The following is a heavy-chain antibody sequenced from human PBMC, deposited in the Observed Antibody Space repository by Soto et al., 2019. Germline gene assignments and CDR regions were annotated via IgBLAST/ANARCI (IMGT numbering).Heavy chain of an antibody. Sequence: GASVKVSCKASGYTFASYNINWVRQVPGQGLEWMGWMNPNNGETGFAQKFLGRVTMTRNTSIRTVYLELNSLRSEDTAVYYCARSGRYLGWFPWFDPWGQGTLVTVSS. D-gene: IGHD3-3*01. J-gene: IGHJ5*02. CDR1: GYTFASYN. CDR2: MNPNNGET. V-gene: IGHV1-8*01. CDR3: ARSGRYLGWFPWFDP.